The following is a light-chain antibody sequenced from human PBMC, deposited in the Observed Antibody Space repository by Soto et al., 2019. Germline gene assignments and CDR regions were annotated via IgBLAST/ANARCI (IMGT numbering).Light chain of an antibody. CDR1: SSDVGGYNY. Sequence: QSALPQPASVSGSPGQSITISRTGTSSDVGGYNYVSWYQQHPGKAPKLMIYDVSNRPSGVSNRFSGSKSGNTASLTISGLQAEDEADYYCSSYTSSSKVFGTGTKVTVL. CDR3: SSYTSSSKV. V-gene: IGLV2-14*01. CDR2: DVS. J-gene: IGLJ1*01.